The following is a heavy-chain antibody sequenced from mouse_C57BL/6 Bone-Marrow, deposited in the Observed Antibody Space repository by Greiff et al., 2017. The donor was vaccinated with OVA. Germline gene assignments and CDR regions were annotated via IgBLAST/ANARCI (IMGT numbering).Heavy chain of an antibody. CDR3: TGYYFDY. J-gene: IGHJ2*01. CDR2: IRNKANNHAT. Sequence: AEIRNKANNHATYYAESVKGRFTISRDDSKSSVYLQMNSLRAEDTGIYYCTGYYFDYWGQGTTLTVSS. V-gene: IGHV6-6*01.